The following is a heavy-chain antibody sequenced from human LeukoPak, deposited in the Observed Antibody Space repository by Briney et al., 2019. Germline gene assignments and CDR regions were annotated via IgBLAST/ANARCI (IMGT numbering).Heavy chain of an antibody. J-gene: IGHJ4*02. V-gene: IGHV3-9*01. CDR2: ISWNSGSI. CDR3: AKDLEGGFDY. Sequence: PGGSLRLSCAASGFTFDDYAMHWVRQAPGKGLEWVSGISWNSGSIGYADSVKGRFTTSRDNAKNSLYLQMNSLRAEDTALYYCAKDLEGGFDYWGQGTLVTVSS. D-gene: IGHD3-16*01. CDR1: GFTFDDYA.